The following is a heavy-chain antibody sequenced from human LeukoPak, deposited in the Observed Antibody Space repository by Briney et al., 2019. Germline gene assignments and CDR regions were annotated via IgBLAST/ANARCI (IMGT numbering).Heavy chain of an antibody. CDR3: ARGDAGSGYYIDY. V-gene: IGHV1-8*01. D-gene: IGHD3-3*01. CDR1: GSTFTSYD. CDR2: MNFNNGNT. Sequence: ASVKVSCKASGSTFTSYDVNWVRQATRQGLEWMGWMNFNNGNTGYAQRFQGRITMTRDTSISTAYMELSSLRSEDMAVYYCARGDAGSGYYIDYWGQGTLVTVFS. J-gene: IGHJ4*02.